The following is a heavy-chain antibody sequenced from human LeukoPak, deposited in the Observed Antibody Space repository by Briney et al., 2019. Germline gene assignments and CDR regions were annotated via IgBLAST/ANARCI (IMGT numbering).Heavy chain of an antibody. CDR1: GGSISSNGYY. CDR3: AKERAYDILTGENYYYYYMDV. CDR2: IYYSGST. D-gene: IGHD3-9*01. Sequence: SETLSLTCTVSGGSISSNGYYWAWFRQPPGKGLEWIGSIYYSGSTYYNPSLKSRVTISVDTSKNQFSLKLSSVTAADTAVYYCAKERAYDILTGENYYYYYMDVWGKGTTVTVSS. J-gene: IGHJ6*03. V-gene: IGHV4-39*07.